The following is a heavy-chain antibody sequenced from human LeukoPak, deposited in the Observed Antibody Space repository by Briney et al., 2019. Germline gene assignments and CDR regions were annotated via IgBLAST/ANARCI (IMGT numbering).Heavy chain of an antibody. V-gene: IGHV1-46*01. D-gene: IGHD6-6*01. J-gene: IGHJ4*02. CDR1: GYTFTSYY. Sequence: ASVKVSCKASGYTFTSYYMHWVRQAPGQGLEWMGIINPSGGSTSYAQKFQGRVTMTRDTSTSTVYMELSSLKASDTAMYYCARQGSSSGRDYWGQGTLVTVSS. CDR3: ARQGSSSGRDY. CDR2: INPSGGST.